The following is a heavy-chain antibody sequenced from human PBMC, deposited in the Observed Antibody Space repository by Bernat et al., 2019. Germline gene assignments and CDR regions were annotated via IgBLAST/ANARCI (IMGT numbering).Heavy chain of an antibody. D-gene: IGHD2-15*01. J-gene: IGHJ4*02. CDR2: ISYDGSNK. CDR1: GFTFSSYA. Sequence: QVQLVESGGGVVQPGRSLRLSCAASGFTFSSYAMHWVRQAQGKGLEWVAVISYDGSNKYYADSVKGRFTISRDNSKNTLYLQMNSLRAEDTAVYYCAREAGGGSCGYWGQGTLVTVSS. CDR3: AREAGGGSCGY. V-gene: IGHV3-30-3*01.